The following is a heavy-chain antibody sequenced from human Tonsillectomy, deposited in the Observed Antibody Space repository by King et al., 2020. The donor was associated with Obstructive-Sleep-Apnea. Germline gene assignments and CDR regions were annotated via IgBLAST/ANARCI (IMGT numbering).Heavy chain of an antibody. J-gene: IGHJ6*02. Sequence: VQLVESGGGVVQPGRSLRLSCAASGFTFSSYAMHWVRQAPGKGLEWVAVISHDGSNTYYADSVKGRFTISRDNSKNTLFLRMNSLRAEDTAVYYCARGEWELGLYYGMDVWGQGTTVTVSS. CDR3: ARGEWELGLYYGMDV. D-gene: IGHD1-26*01. CDR1: GFTFSSYA. V-gene: IGHV3-30*04. CDR2: ISHDGSNT.